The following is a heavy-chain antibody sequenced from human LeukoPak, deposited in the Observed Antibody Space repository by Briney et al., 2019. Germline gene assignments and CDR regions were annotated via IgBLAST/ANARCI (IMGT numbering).Heavy chain of an antibody. V-gene: IGHV4-38-2*02. Sequence: SETLSLTCTVSGYSISSGYYWGWIRQPPGKGLEWIGSIYHSGSTYYNPSLKSGVTISVDTSKNQFSLKLSSVTAADTAVYYCARVIAVAYYFDYWGQGTLVTVSS. D-gene: IGHD6-19*01. CDR2: IYHSGST. J-gene: IGHJ4*02. CDR3: ARVIAVAYYFDY. CDR1: GYSISSGYY.